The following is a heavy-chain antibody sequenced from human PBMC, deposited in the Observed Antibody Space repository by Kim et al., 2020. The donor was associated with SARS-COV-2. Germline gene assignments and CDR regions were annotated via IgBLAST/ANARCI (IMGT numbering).Heavy chain of an antibody. V-gene: IGHV4-4*06. CDR3: ARDSDVEWWGYSEPYGMDV. J-gene: IGHJ6*02. Sequence: SRVTMSVDTSKNQFSLKLSSVTAADTAVYYCARDSDVEWWGYSEPYGMDVWGQGTTVTVSS. D-gene: IGHD2-8*01.